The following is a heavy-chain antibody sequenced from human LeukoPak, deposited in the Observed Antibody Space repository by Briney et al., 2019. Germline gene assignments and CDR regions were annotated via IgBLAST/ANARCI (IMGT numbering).Heavy chain of an antibody. CDR1: GDSIRSPY. J-gene: IGHJ4*02. D-gene: IGHD3-3*01. CDR2: IYYSGNT. V-gene: IGHV4-59*11. CDR3: AREGVWSGYFDY. Sequence: SETLSLTCTVAGDSIRSPYWSWIRQPPGKGLEWIGYIYYSGNTNYNPSLKSRVTISVDTSKNQFSLNLSSVTAADTAVYYCAREGVWSGYFDYWGQGTLVTVSS.